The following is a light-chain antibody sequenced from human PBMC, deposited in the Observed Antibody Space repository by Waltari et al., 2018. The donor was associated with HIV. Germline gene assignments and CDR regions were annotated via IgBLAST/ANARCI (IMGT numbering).Light chain of an antibody. CDR3: QSYDSTNPCI. CDR1: SGSIASNH. CDR2: EDN. V-gene: IGLV6-57*03. Sequence: NFMLTQPHSVSESPGKTVTISCDRSSGSIASNHVQWYQQRPGSAPTPVIYEDNQRPSGVPDRFSGSIDSSSNSASLTISELKTEDEADYYCQSYDSTNPCIFGTGTRVTVL. J-gene: IGLJ1*01.